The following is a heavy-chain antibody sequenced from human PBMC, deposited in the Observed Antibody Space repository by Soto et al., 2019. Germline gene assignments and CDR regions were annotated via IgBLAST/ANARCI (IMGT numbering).Heavy chain of an antibody. J-gene: IGHJ4*02. Sequence: SETLSLTCAVSGGSISSGDYYWSWIRQPPGKGLELIGYIYYSGSTYYNPSLKSRVTISVDTSKNQFSLKLSSVTAADTAVYYCMLGSGWKDFDYWGQGTLVTVSS. CDR1: GGSISSGDYY. V-gene: IGHV4-30-4*01. D-gene: IGHD3-22*01. CDR3: MLGSGWKDFDY. CDR2: IYYSGST.